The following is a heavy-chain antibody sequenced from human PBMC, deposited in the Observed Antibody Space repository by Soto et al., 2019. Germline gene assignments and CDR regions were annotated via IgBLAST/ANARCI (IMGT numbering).Heavy chain of an antibody. CDR1: GGTFSSYA. D-gene: IGHD5-12*01. CDR2: IIPIFGTA. V-gene: IGHV1-69*13. CDR3: ARGAIVATINGWFDP. Sequence: GASVKVSCKASGGTFSSYAISWVRQAPGQGLEWMGGIIPIFGTANYAQKFQGRVTITADESTSTAYMELSSLRSEDTAVYYCARGAIVATINGWFDPWGQGTLVTVSS. J-gene: IGHJ5*02.